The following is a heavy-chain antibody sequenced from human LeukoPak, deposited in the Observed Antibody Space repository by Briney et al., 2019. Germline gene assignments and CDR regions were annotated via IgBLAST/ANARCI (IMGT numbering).Heavy chain of an antibody. D-gene: IGHD2-15*01. CDR3: ARNLDCSGGSCYSFALQLFDY. CDR1: GGSISSSSYY. CDR2: IYYSGST. Sequence: SETLSLTCTVSGGSISSSSYYWGWIRQPPGKGLEWIGSIYYSGSTYYNPSLKSRVTISVDTSKNQFYLKLSSVTAADTAVYYCARNLDCSGGSCYSFALQLFDYWGQGTLVTVSS. V-gene: IGHV4-39*01. J-gene: IGHJ4*02.